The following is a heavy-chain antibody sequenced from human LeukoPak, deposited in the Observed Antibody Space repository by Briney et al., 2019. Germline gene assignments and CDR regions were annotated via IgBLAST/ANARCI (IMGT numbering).Heavy chain of an antibody. CDR1: GFTFSSYE. Sequence: GGSLRLSCAASGFTFSSYEMNWVRQAPGKGLEWVSYISSSGSTIYYADSVKGRFTISRDNSKNTLYLQMNSLRAEDTAVYYCARGYSSSSVFYYYYGMDVWGQGTTVTVSS. D-gene: IGHD6-6*01. J-gene: IGHJ6*02. V-gene: IGHV3-48*03. CDR2: ISSSGSTI. CDR3: ARGYSSSSVFYYYYGMDV.